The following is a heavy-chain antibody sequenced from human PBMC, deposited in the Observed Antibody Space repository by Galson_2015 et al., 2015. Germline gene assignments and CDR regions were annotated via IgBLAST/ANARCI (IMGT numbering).Heavy chain of an antibody. J-gene: IGHJ6*02. CDR2: ISGSGGST. CDR3: AKDLMSVLYYYYGMDV. D-gene: IGHD2-8*01. Sequence: SLRLSCAASGFTSSSYAMSWVRQAPGKGLEWVSAISGSGGSTYYADSVKGRFTISRDNSKNTLYLQMNSLRAEDTAVYYCAKDLMSVLYYYYGMDVRGQGTTVTASS. CDR1: GFTSSSYA. V-gene: IGHV3-23*01.